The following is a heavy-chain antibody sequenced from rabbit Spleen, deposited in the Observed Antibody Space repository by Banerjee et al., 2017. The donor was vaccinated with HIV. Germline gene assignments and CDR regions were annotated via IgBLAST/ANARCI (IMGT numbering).Heavy chain of an antibody. CDR3: ARDAGSGDYIDVYFDL. Sequence: QSLEESGGGLVKPGASLTLTCKASGFDLSTYYMSWVRQAPGKGLEWIACIDTNDGDTDYANWPKGRFTISKTSSTTVTLQMTSLTAADTATYFCARDAGSGDYIDVYFDLWGPGTLVTVS. D-gene: IGHD8-1*01. V-gene: IGHV1S40*01. CDR2: IDTNDGDT. CDR1: GFDLSTYY. J-gene: IGHJ4*01.